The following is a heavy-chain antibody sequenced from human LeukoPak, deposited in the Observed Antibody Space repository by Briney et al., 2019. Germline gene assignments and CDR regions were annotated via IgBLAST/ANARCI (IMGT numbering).Heavy chain of an antibody. V-gene: IGHV3-53*05. Sequence: PGGSLRLSCAASGFTVSSNYMSWVRQAPGKGLEWVSVIYSGGSTYYADSVKGRFTISRDNSKNTLYLQMNSLRAEDTAVYYCAKDSGSSSSDLDYWGQGTLVTVSS. CDR2: IYSGGST. J-gene: IGHJ4*02. D-gene: IGHD6-6*01. CDR1: GFTVSSNY. CDR3: AKDSGSSSSDLDY.